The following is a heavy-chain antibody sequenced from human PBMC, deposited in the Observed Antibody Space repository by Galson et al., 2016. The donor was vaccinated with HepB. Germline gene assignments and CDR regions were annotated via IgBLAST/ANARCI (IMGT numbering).Heavy chain of an antibody. CDR3: ARIALYYDSVRAFGI. V-gene: IGHV2-70*01. D-gene: IGHD3-22*01. CDR1: GFSLSTSGMC. J-gene: IGHJ3*02. CDR2: IDWDDDK. Sequence: PALVKPTQTLTLTCTFSGFSLSTSGMCVSWIRQPPGKALECLALIDWDDDKYYSTSLKTRLTISKDTSKNQVVLTMTNMDPVDTATYYCARIALYYDSVRAFGIGGQGTMVAVAS.